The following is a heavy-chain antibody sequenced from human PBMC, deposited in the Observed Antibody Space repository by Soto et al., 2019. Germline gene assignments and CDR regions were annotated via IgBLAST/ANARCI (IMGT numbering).Heavy chain of an antibody. J-gene: IGHJ4*02. V-gene: IGHV1-69*13. Sequence: SVKVSCKASGGTFSSYAISWVRQAPGQGLEWMGGIIPIFGTANYAQKFQGRVTITADESTSTAYMELSSLRSEDTAVYYCASSLSEWFGELTPFDYWGQGTLVTVSS. D-gene: IGHD3-10*01. CDR3: ASSLSEWFGELTPFDY. CDR1: GGTFSSYA. CDR2: IIPIFGTA.